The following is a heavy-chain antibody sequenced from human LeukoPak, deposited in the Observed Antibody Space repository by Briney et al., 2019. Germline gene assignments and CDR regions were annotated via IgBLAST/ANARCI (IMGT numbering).Heavy chain of an antibody. Sequence: GGSLRLSCAASGFTFSNSAMSWVRQAPGKGLEWVSTLSGSGITTYYADSVKGRFTISRDNSKNTVYLQMSSLRAEDTAVFYCAKRASGYYFDSWGQGTLVTVSS. D-gene: IGHD5-12*01. CDR3: AKRASGYYFDS. J-gene: IGHJ4*02. CDR1: GFTFSNSA. CDR2: LSGSGITT. V-gene: IGHV3-23*01.